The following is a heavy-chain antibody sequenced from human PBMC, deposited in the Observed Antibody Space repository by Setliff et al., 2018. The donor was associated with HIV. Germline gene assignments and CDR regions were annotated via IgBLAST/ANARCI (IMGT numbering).Heavy chain of an antibody. CDR3: ARHRAQRGSGTYYDDWFDP. V-gene: IGHV4-34*01. J-gene: IGHJ5*02. D-gene: IGHD3-10*01. CDR2: VHYSGRT. CDR1: GGSLSGYY. Sequence: SETLSLTCAAYGGSLSGYYWSWIRQTPGKGLEWIGEVHYSGRTAYNPSLQSRVAISVDMYRNQFFLRLTSVTAADTSVYYCARHRAQRGSGTYYDDWFDPWGQGTLVNRLL.